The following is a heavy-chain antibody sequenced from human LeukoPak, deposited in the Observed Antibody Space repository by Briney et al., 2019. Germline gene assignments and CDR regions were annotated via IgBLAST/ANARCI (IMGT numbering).Heavy chain of an antibody. CDR3: ARVLYYYDSSGYYYDAFDI. CDR1: GGSISSYY. Sequence: KPSGTLSLTCTVSGGSISSYYWSWIRQPPGKGLELIGYIYYSGSTNYNPSLKSRVTISVDTSKNQFSLKLSSVTAADTAVYYCARVLYYYDSSGYYYDAFDIWGQGTMVTVSS. J-gene: IGHJ3*02. D-gene: IGHD3-22*01. V-gene: IGHV4-59*01. CDR2: IYYSGST.